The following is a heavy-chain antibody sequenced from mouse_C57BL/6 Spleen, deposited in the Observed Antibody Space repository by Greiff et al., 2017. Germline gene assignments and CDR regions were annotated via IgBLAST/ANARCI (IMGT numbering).Heavy chain of an antibody. Sequence: EVKLQESGPGLVKPSQSLSLTCSVTGYSITSGYYWNWIRQFPGNKLEWMGYISYDGSNNYNPSLKNRISITRDTSKNQFFLKLNSVTTEDTATYYCAREIYYGNYYYYAMDYWGQGTSVTVSS. CDR2: ISYDGSN. V-gene: IGHV3-6*01. J-gene: IGHJ4*01. CDR3: AREIYYGNYYYYAMDY. D-gene: IGHD2-1*01. CDR1: GYSITSGYY.